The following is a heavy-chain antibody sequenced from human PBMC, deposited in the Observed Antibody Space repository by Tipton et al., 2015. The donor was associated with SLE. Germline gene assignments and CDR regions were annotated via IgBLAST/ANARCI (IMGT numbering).Heavy chain of an antibody. Sequence: TLSLTCTVSGYSISSDYYWGWIRQPPGKGLEWIGSIYHSGSTHYNPSLKSRVSISVDTSKNQFSLKLSSVTAADTAVYYCARALSSSGGFDYWGQGTLVTVSS. CDR2: IYHSGST. CDR3: ARALSSSGGFDY. CDR1: GYSISSDYY. J-gene: IGHJ4*02. V-gene: IGHV4-38-2*02. D-gene: IGHD6-13*01.